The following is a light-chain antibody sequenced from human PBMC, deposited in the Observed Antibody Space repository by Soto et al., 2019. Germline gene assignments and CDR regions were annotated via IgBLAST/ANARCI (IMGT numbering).Light chain of an antibody. V-gene: IGKV3-11*01. Sequence: EIVLTQSPGTLSLSPGEGATLSCRAGLTISNNFIAWYQQRAGQAPRLVIYGASTRATGIPARFSGSGSGTDFTLTISSLEPEDFAVYYCQQRSNWLLTFGGGTKVDIK. CDR2: GAS. CDR3: QQRSNWLLT. CDR1: LTISNN. J-gene: IGKJ4*01.